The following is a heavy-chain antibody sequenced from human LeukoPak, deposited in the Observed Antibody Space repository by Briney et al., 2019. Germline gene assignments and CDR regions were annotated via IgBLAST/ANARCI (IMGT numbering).Heavy chain of an antibody. CDR1: GGSISSSSYY. CDR3: ARHKGDGYNYLPLYFDY. V-gene: IGHV4-39*01. D-gene: IGHD5-24*01. Sequence: TSETLSLTCTVSGGSISSSSYYRGWIRQPPGKGLEWIGSIYYSGSTYYNPSLKSRVTISVDTSKNQFSLKLSSVTAADTAVYYCARHKGDGYNYLPLYFDYWGQGTLVTVSS. CDR2: IYYSGST. J-gene: IGHJ4*02.